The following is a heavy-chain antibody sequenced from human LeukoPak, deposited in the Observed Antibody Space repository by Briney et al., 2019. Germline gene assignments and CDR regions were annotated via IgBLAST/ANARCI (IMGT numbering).Heavy chain of an antibody. D-gene: IGHD3-22*01. CDR3: ACQPMGSSGYYDY. V-gene: IGHV3-48*03. CDR1: GFTFSSYE. J-gene: IGHJ4*02. CDR2: ISRCGSTI. Sequence: GRTLRLSRAVSGFTFSSYEMNCVRQAPRKGLEAGSYISRCGSTIYYADSVKSRFTISRDNAKNSLYLQMNSLTAEDTAVYYCACQPMGSSGYYDYWGQGTLVTVSS.